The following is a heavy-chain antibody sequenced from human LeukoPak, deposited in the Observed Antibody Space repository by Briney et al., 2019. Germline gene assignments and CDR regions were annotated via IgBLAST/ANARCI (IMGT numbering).Heavy chain of an antibody. Sequence: PSDTLSLTCTVSGVSIGTNALFWGWLRQPPGKGLEWIASIYYSGSTYYNPSMKSRATISVDMPRNQFSLRLSSVTAEDTAMYYCVKSTSSSWYPRFDSWGQGTLVPVSS. CDR2: IYYSGST. D-gene: IGHD6-13*01. V-gene: IGHV4-39*01. CDR3: VKSTSSSWYPRFDS. CDR1: GVSIGTNALF. J-gene: IGHJ5*01.